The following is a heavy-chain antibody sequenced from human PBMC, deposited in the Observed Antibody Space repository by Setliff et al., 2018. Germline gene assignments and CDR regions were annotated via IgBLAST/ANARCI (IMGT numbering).Heavy chain of an antibody. CDR1: GFPFSIYS. J-gene: IGHJ3*02. CDR3: ARDFGGGYAAFDI. Sequence: LRLSCAASGFPFSIYSMHWVRQAPGKGLEWVSSISDSSFHIYYRDSVKGRFTISRDNARNSLYLQMNSLRAEDTAVYYCARDFGGGYAAFDIWGQGTMVTVSS. CDR2: ISDSSFHI. D-gene: IGHD5-12*01. V-gene: IGHV3-21*01.